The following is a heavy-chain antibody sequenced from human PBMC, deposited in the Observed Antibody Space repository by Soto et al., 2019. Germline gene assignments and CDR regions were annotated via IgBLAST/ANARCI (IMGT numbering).Heavy chain of an antibody. CDR1: GGSISSTNW. CDR2: IYHNGSP. V-gene: IGHV4-4*02. Sequence: PSETLSLTCAVSGGSISSTNWWSWVRQSPGKGLEWIGEIYHNGSPDYNPSLKSRVTISVDKPKNHVFLKLTSVTAADTAMYFCGRWLGTSYGMDVWGQGTAVTVSS. J-gene: IGHJ6*02. CDR3: GRWLGTSYGMDV. D-gene: IGHD3-10*01.